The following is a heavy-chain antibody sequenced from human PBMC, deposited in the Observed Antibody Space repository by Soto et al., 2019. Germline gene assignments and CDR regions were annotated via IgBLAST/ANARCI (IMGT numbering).Heavy chain of an antibody. CDR3: AKSVYNWNDGFFDY. V-gene: IGHV3-9*01. D-gene: IGHD1-1*01. CDR2: ISWNGDTI. CDR1: GFTFDENA. Sequence: GGSLRLSCVGSGFTFDENAMHWVRQAPGKGLEWVSGISWNGDTIAYADSVKGRFTISRDNSKNTLYLQMNSLRAEDTAVYYCAKSVYNWNDGFFDYWGQGTLVTVSS. J-gene: IGHJ4*02.